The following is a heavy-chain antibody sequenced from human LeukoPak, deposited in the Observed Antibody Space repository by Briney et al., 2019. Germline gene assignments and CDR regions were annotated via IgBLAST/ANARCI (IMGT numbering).Heavy chain of an antibody. J-gene: IGHJ3*02. CDR1: GGTFSSYA. CDR3: AGVAAIMTAFDI. D-gene: IGHD2-15*01. CDR2: IIPIFGTA. Sequence: SVKVSCKASGGTFSSYAISWVRQAPGQGLEWMGGIIPIFGTANYAQKFQGRVTITADESTSTAYMELSSLRSEDTAVYYCAGVAAIMTAFDIWGQGTMVTVSS. V-gene: IGHV1-69*13.